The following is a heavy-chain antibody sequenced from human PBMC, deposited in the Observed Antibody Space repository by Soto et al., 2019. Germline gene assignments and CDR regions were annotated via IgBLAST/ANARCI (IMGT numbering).Heavy chain of an antibody. CDR1: GYTFTSYG. V-gene: IGHV1-18*01. CDR3: ARATFPRRFGPPRQDIVVVPAADGMDV. CDR2: ISAYNGNT. J-gene: IGHJ6*02. Sequence: QVQLVQSGAEVKKPGASVKVSCKASGYTFTSYGISWVRQAPGQGLEWMGWISAYNGNTNYAKKLQGRITMTTDTSTSTAYRELRSLRSDATAVDYCARATFPRRFGPPRQDIVVVPAADGMDVWGQGTTVTVSS. D-gene: IGHD2-2*01.